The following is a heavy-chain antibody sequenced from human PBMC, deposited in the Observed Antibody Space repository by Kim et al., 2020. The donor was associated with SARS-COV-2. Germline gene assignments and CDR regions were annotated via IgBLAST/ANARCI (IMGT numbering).Heavy chain of an antibody. CDR1: GYTFTGYY. CDR3: ARLGAGTAYYYYGMDV. J-gene: IGHJ6*02. D-gene: IGHD1-26*01. CDR2: INPNSGGT. V-gene: IGHV1-2*02. Sequence: ASVKVSCKASGYTFTGYYMHWVRQAPVQGLEWMGWINPNSGGTNYAQKFQGRVTMTRDTSISTAYMELSRLRSDDTAVYYCARLGAGTAYYYYGMDVWGQGTTVTVSS.